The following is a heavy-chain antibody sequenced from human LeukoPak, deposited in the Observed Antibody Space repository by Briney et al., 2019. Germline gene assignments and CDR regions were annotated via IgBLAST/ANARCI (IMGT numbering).Heavy chain of an antibody. Sequence: PGGSLRLSCAASGFTFSGYGMHWVRQAPDKGLEWVAFLRYDGSNTYYADSVKGRFTISRDNSKNTLYLQMNSPRAEDTAVYYCAKDSGVGMATTFSILDIWGQGTMVTVSS. CDR1: GFTFSGYG. V-gene: IGHV3-30*02. CDR2: LRYDGSNT. CDR3: AKDSGVGMATTFSILDI. J-gene: IGHJ3*02. D-gene: IGHD5-24*01.